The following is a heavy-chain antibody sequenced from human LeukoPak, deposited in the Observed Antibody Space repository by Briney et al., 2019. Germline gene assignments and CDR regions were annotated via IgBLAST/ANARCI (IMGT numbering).Heavy chain of an antibody. Sequence: PSEALSLTCTVSGVSISSYYWSWIRQPPGKGLEWIGYIYYSGSTNYNPSLKSRVTISLDTSKNQFSLKLSSVTAADTAVYYCARVNFYGSGSYNFDYWGQGTLVTVSS. CDR2: IYYSGST. CDR1: GVSISSYY. D-gene: IGHD3-10*01. V-gene: IGHV4-59*08. J-gene: IGHJ4*02. CDR3: ARVNFYGSGSYNFDY.